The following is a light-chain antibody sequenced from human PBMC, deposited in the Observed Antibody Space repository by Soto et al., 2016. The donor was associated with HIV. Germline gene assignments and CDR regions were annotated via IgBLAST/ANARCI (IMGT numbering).Light chain of an antibody. CDR1: QSISVW. V-gene: IGKV1-5*03. CDR2: KAS. Sequence: DIQMTQSPSTLSASVGDRVTITCRASQSISVWLAWYQQKPGKAPNLLIYKASSLDSGVPSRFSGSGSGTEFTLTISSLQPEDFATYYCQQANSFPWGFGQGTKVEIK. CDR3: QQANSFPWG. J-gene: IGKJ1*01.